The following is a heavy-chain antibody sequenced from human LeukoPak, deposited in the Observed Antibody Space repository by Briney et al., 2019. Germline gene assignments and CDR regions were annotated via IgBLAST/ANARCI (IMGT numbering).Heavy chain of an antibody. CDR1: GFTFSSYG. CDR2: ISYDGSNK. J-gene: IGHJ6*02. CDR3: AREPRTYYDFWSGYYTIRDYYYYGMDV. Sequence: GGSLRLSCAASGFTFSSYGMHWVRQAPGKGLEWVAVISYDGSNKYYADSVKGRFTISRDNSKNTLYLQMNSLRAEDTAVYYCAREPRTYYDFWSGYYTIRDYYYYGMDVWGQGTTVTVSS. V-gene: IGHV3-30*03. D-gene: IGHD3-3*01.